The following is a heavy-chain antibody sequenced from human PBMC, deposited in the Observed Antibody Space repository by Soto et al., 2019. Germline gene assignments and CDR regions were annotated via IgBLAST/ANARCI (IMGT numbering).Heavy chain of an antibody. CDR1: GGSINNAEDN. V-gene: IGHV4-30-4*01. J-gene: IGHJ6*02. Sequence: PSETLSLTCTVSGGSINNAEDNWTWIRQPPGKGLEYIGYITYSGNTFYKSSLKSRIKMSVDTSKNQFSLKLSSVTAADTAVYYCARGPPIGCSSTSCPRGYYGMDVWGQGTTVTVSS. CDR3: ARGPPIGCSSTSCPRGYYGMDV. CDR2: ITYSGNT. D-gene: IGHD2-2*01.